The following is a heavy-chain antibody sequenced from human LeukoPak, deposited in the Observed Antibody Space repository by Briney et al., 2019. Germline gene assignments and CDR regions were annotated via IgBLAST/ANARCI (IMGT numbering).Heavy chain of an antibody. Sequence: GGSLRLSCAASGFTFSDYYMSWIRQAPGKGLEWVSYISSSGSTIYYADSVKGRFTISRDNAKNSLYLQMNSLRAEDTAVYYCARVYCSNTSCYTRGYYYYGMDVWGQGTTVTVSS. J-gene: IGHJ6*02. CDR1: GFTFSDYY. V-gene: IGHV3-11*01. CDR2: ISSSGSTI. D-gene: IGHD2-2*02. CDR3: ARVYCSNTSCYTRGYYYYGMDV.